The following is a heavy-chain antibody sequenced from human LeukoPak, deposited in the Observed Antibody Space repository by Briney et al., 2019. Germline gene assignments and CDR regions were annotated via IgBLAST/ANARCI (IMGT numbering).Heavy chain of an antibody. CDR1: GFTFINYA. J-gene: IGHJ4*02. D-gene: IGHD2-2*01. V-gene: IGHV3-23*01. CDR2: ISGSGATT. CDR3: AKDAVPAALGEPFFTY. Sequence: GGSLRLSCAASGFTFINYAMTWVRQAPGKGLEYVSSISGSGATTLYADSVKGRFTISRDNSKNTLYLQMNSLRDEDTAVYYCAKDAVPAALGEPFFTYWGQGTRVTVSS.